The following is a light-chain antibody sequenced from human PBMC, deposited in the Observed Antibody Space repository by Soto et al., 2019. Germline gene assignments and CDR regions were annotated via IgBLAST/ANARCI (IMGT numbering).Light chain of an antibody. V-gene: IGKV3D-15*03. CDR2: GAS. CDR3: EHYNNSFT. Sequence: EMVMTQSPSTLSVSPGERATLSCWASQSISSNLAWYQQKPGQAPRLLIYGASIRTTGIPVRFSGGGSGTEFTLTISMQHSDDVADYYCEHYNNSFTFGGGTKVEIK. J-gene: IGKJ4*01. CDR1: QSISSN.